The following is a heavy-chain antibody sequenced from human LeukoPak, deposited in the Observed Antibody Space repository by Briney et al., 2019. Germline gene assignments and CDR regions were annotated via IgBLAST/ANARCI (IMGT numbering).Heavy chain of an antibody. V-gene: IGHV3-30*02. J-gene: IGHJ4*02. D-gene: IGHD3-10*01. CDR1: GFTFSSYG. CDR2: IRYDGSNK. Sequence: GGSLRLSCAASGFTFSSYGMHWVRQAPGKGLEWVAFIRYDGSNKYYADSVKGRFTISRDNSKSTLYLQMNSLRAEDTAVYYCFGRSSGSYSFDYWGQGTLVTVSS. CDR3: FGRSSGSYSFDY.